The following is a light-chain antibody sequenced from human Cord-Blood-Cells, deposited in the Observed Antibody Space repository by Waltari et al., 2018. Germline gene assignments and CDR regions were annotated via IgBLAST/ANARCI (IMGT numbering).Light chain of an antibody. CDR3: QQSYSTPWT. V-gene: IGKV1-39*01. J-gene: IGKJ1*01. CDR1: QSISSY. Sequence: DIQITQSPSSLSASVGDRVTITCRASQSISSYLNWYRQKPVKAPKLLIYAASSLQSGVPSRFSGSGSGTDFTLTISSLQPEDFATYYCQQSYSTPWTFGQGTKVEIK. CDR2: AAS.